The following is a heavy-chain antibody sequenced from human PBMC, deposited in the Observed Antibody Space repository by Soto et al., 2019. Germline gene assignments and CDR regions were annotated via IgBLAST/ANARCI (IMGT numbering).Heavy chain of an antibody. J-gene: IGHJ6*02. CDR1: GFTFDDYA. V-gene: IGHV3-9*01. D-gene: IGHD6-13*01. CDR2: ISWNSGSI. CDR3: AKDHSGSYDYYCYGMDV. Sequence: EVQLVESGGGLVQPGRSLRLSCAASGFTFDDYAMHWVRQAPGKGLEWVSGISWNSGSIGYADSVKDRFTISRGNAKNSRDLQMNSLRAEDTALYYCAKDHSGSYDYYCYGMDVWGQGTTVTVSS.